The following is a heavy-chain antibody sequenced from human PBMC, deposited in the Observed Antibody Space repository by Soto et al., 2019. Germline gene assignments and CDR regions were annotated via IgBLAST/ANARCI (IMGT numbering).Heavy chain of an antibody. V-gene: IGHV1-8*03. J-gene: IGHJ6*02. CDR2: MNPIFGTA. D-gene: IGHD3-10*01. Sequence: ASVKVSCKASGYTLTGYYMHWVRQAPGQGLEWMGWMNPIFGTADYAQKFQGRVTITRNKSISTAYMELSSLRSEDTAVYYCARNTLVPRNIYGMDIWGQGTTVTVSS. CDR1: GYTLTGYY. CDR3: ARNTLVPRNIYGMDI.